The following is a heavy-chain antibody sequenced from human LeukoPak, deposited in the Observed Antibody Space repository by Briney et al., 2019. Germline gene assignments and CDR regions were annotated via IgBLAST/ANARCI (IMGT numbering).Heavy chain of an antibody. CDR3: ARRNILTEGEAFDI. V-gene: IGHV4-4*02. J-gene: IGHJ3*02. D-gene: IGHD3-9*01. CDR2: IYHSGST. Sequence: PSGTLSLTCAVSGGSISSSNWWSWVRQPPGKGLEWIGEIYHSGSTNYNPSLKSRVTISVDKSKNQFSLKLSSVTAADTAVYFCARRNILTEGEAFDIWGQGTLVTVSS. CDR1: GGSISSSNW.